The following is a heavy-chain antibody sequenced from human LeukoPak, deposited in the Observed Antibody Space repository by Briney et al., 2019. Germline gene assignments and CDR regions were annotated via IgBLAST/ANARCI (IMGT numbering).Heavy chain of an antibody. CDR1: GGSVSSGSDY. CDR2: IHYSANT. CDR3: ARSAIDAFDI. J-gene: IGHJ3*02. Sequence: SETLSLTCTVSGGSVSSGSDYWIWIRQPPGKGLEWIGYIHYSANTNYNPSLKSRVTMSVDTSTNQFSLKLSSVTAADTAVYYCARSAIDAFDIWGQGTMVTVS. D-gene: IGHD6-25*01. V-gene: IGHV4-61*01.